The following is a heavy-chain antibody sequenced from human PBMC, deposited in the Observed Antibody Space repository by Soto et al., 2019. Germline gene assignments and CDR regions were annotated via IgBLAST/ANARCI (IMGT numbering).Heavy chain of an antibody. J-gene: IGHJ4*02. CDR1: GYTFTSYA. Sequence: QVQLVQSGAEEKKPGASVKVSCKASGYTFTSYAMHWVRQAPGQRLEWMGWINAGNGNTKYSQKFQGRVTITRDTSASTAYMELSSLRSEGTAVYYCARAVGGPTSNLDYWGQGTLVTVSS. CDR2: INAGNGNT. D-gene: IGHD3-16*01. CDR3: ARAVGGPTSNLDY. V-gene: IGHV1-3*05.